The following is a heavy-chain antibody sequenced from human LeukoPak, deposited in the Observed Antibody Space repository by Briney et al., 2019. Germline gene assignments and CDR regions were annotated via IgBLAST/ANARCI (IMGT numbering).Heavy chain of an antibody. V-gene: IGHV3-23*01. Sequence: GGSLRLSCAASGFTFSSYAMSWVRQSPGKGLEWVSAISGSGTSTYYADSVKGRFTISRDNAKNSLYLQTNSLRAEDTAVYYCARDEAVAGTGQHWGQGTLVTVSS. CDR1: GFTFSSYA. CDR2: ISGSGTST. D-gene: IGHD6-19*01. CDR3: ARDEAVAGTGQH. J-gene: IGHJ1*01.